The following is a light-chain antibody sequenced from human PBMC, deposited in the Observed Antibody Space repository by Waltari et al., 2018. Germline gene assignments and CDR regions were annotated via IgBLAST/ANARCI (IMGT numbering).Light chain of an antibody. CDR2: GAS. CDR1: PSVTSN. CDR3: QQYNNLPPLT. V-gene: IGKV3-15*01. J-gene: IGKJ4*01. Sequence: EIVMTQSPATLSVSPGERATPSCRASPSVTSNLAWYQQKPGQAPRPLIYGASTMATSIPARFSVSMSGTEFTLTISSMQSVDFTVYYCQQYNNLPPLTFSGGTKLEIK.